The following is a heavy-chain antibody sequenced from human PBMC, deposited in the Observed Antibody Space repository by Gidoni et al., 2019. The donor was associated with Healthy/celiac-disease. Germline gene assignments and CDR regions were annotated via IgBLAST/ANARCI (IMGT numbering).Heavy chain of an antibody. CDR3: AREPAVAGAQFDY. CDR2: IIPIFGTA. Sequence: QVQLVQSGAEVKKPGSAVKVSCKAAGGTVSSYAISWVRQAPGQGLEWMGGIIPIFGTANYAQKFQGRATITADKSTSTAYMELSSLRSEDTAVYYCAREPAVAGAQFDYWGQGTLVTVSS. CDR1: GGTVSSYA. J-gene: IGHJ4*02. D-gene: IGHD6-19*01. V-gene: IGHV1-69*06.